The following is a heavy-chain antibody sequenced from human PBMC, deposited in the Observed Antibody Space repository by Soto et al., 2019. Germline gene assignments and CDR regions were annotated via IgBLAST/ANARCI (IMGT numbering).Heavy chain of an antibody. V-gene: IGHV1-46*01. CDR2: INPSGGST. Sequence: ASVKVSCKASGYTFTSYYMHWVRQAPGQGLEWMGIINPSGGSTSYAQKFQGRVTMTRDTSTSTVYMELSSLRSEDTAVYYCARATGFLEWLLVDYYYGMDGWGQGTTVTVSS. CDR1: GYTFTSYY. D-gene: IGHD3-3*01. CDR3: ARATGFLEWLLVDYYYGMDG. J-gene: IGHJ6*02.